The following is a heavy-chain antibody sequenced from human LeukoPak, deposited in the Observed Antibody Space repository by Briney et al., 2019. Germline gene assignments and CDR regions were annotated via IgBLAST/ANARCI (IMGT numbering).Heavy chain of an antibody. CDR2: INPNSGGT. CDR1: GYTFTGYY. D-gene: IGHD6-13*01. Sequence: ASVKVSCKASGYTFTGYYMHWVRQAPGQGLEWMGWINPNSGGTNYAQKFQGRVTMTRDTSISTAYMELSRLRSDDTAVYYCANFPGYSSSWYFDYRGQGTLVTVSS. V-gene: IGHV1-2*02. CDR3: ANFPGYSSSWYFDY. J-gene: IGHJ4*02.